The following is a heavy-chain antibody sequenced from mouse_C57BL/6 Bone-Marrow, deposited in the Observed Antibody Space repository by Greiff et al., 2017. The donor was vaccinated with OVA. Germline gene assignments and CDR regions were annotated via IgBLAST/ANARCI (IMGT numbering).Heavy chain of an antibody. Sequence: EVQGVESGGGLVQPGGSMKLSCAASGFTFSDAWMDWVRQSPEKGLEWVAEIRNKANNHATYYAESVKGRFTISRDDSKSSVYLQMNSLRAEDTGIYYCTRRDSYYFDYWGQGTTLTVSS. CDR3: TRRDSYYFDY. V-gene: IGHV6-6*01. CDR2: IRNKANNHAT. J-gene: IGHJ2*01. D-gene: IGHD3-3*01. CDR1: GFTFSDAW.